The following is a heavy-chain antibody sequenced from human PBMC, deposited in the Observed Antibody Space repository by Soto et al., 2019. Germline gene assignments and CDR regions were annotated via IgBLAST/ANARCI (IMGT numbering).Heavy chain of an antibody. J-gene: IGHJ6*02. V-gene: IGHV3-30*18. Sequence: GGSLRLSCVASGFTFRDYAMHWVRQTPGKGLEWVALISFDGRNTIYADSVMGRFTVSRDNSKNTFSLEMNNLRTEDTALYYCAKGQHNIFSYGMDVWGQGTTVTVSS. CDR1: GFTFRDYA. D-gene: IGHD3-9*01. CDR2: ISFDGRNT. CDR3: AKGQHNIFSYGMDV.